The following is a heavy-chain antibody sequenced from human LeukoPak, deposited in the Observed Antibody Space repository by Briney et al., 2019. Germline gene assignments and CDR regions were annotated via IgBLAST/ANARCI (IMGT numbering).Heavy chain of an antibody. D-gene: IGHD1-14*01. CDR1: GDSISSGIYY. CDR3: AREDPGRGALDY. V-gene: IGHV4-31*03. Sequence: SETLSLTCTVSGDSISSGIYYWSWIRQHPGKGLEWIGYIYYTGTSYHNPSLRSRVTISVDTSKNQFSLKLSSVTAADTAVYYCAREDPGRGALDYWGQGTLVTVSS. CDR2: IYYTGTS. J-gene: IGHJ4*02.